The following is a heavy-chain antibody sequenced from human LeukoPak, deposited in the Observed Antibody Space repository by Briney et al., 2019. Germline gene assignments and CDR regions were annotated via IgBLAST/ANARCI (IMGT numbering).Heavy chain of an antibody. CDR3: ATLIAAAGSRLTPDY. V-gene: IGHV1-69-2*01. CDR2: VDPEDGET. D-gene: IGHD6-13*01. Sequence: AASVKISCKVSGYTFTDYYMHWVQQAPGKGLEWMGLVDPEDGETIYAEKFQGRVTITADTSTDTAYMELSSLRPEDTAVYYCATLIAAAGSRLTPDYWGQGTLVTVSS. J-gene: IGHJ4*02. CDR1: GYTFTDYY.